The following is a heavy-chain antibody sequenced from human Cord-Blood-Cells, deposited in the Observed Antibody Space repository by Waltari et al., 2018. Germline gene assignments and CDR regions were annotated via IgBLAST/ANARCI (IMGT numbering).Heavy chain of an antibody. V-gene: IGHV3-9*03. CDR3: AKAVGYQLLYACDI. CDR2: ISWNSGSI. CDR1: GFTFDDYA. D-gene: IGHD2-2*01. Sequence: EVQLVESGGGLVQPGRSLRLSCAASGFTFDDYAMHWVRQAPGKGLEWGSGISWNSGSIGYADSVKGRFTISRDNAKNSLYLQMNSLRAEDMALYYCAKAVGYQLLYACDIWGQGTMVTVSS. J-gene: IGHJ3*02.